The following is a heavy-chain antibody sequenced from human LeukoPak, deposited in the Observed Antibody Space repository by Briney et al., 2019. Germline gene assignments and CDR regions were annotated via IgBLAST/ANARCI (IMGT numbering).Heavy chain of an antibody. CDR3: ARDDWGPSDAFDI. V-gene: IGHV1-18*01. CDR1: VYTFTSYG. CDR2: ISAYNGNT. D-gene: IGHD3-9*01. Sequence: ASVKVSCKASVYTFTSYGISWVRQAPGQGLEWMGWISAYNGNTNYAQKLQGRVTMTTDTSTSTAYVELRSLRSDDTAVYYCARDDWGPSDAFDIWGQGTMVTVSS. J-gene: IGHJ3*02.